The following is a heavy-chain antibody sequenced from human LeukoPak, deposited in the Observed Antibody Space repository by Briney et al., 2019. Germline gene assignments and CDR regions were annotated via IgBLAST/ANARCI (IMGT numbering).Heavy chain of an antibody. CDR2: ISGDKGPT. D-gene: IGHD2-15*01. J-gene: IGHJ4*02. CDR3: ARGGYSDY. CDR1: GYPFANFA. V-gene: IGHV1-18*01. Sequence: GASVKVSCKASGYPFANFAISWVRQARGQGLEWVGWISGDKGPTYYAQKLQGRVTLTTDTSTSTVYMELTNLRSDDTAVYYCARGGYSDYWGQGTLVTVSS.